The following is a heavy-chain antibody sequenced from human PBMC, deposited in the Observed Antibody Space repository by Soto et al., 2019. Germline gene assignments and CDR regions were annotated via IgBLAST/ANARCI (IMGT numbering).Heavy chain of an antibody. J-gene: IGHJ4*02. Sequence: SETLSLTCTVSGGSISSGGYYWSWIRQHPGKGLEWIGYIYYSGSTYYNPSLKSRVTISVDTSKNQFSLKLSSVTAADTAVYYCARFPPSYDSSTIDYWGQGTLVTVSS. V-gene: IGHV4-31*03. CDR3: ARFPPSYDSSTIDY. CDR1: GGSISSGGYY. CDR2: IYYSGST. D-gene: IGHD3-22*01.